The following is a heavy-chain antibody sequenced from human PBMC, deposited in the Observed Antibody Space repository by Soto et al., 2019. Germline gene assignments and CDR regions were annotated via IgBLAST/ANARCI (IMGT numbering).Heavy chain of an antibody. CDR2: IYYSGST. CDR1: GGSISSSSYY. J-gene: IGHJ4*02. CDR3: ASKPYSWNTWMVY. Sequence: SETLSLTCTVSGGSISSSSYYWGWIRQPPGKGLEWIGSIYYSGSTYHNPSLKSRVTISVDTSKNQFSLNLSSVTAADTAVYYCASKPYSWNTWMVYWGPGILVTVSS. V-gene: IGHV4-39*01. D-gene: IGHD1-1*01.